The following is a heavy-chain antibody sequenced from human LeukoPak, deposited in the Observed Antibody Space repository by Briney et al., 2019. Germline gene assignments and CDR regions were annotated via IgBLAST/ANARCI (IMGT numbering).Heavy chain of an antibody. J-gene: IGHJ4*02. D-gene: IGHD6-13*01. CDR3: ARDGSSSWYAY. CDR2: ISPYNGNT. V-gene: IGHV1-18*01. Sequence: ASVKVSCKASGYTFTSYGISWVRQAPGQGLEWMGRISPYNGNTNYAQKLQGRVTMTADTSTSTAYMDLRSLSSDDTAVYYCARDGSSSWYAYWGQGTLVTVSS. CDR1: GYTFTSYG.